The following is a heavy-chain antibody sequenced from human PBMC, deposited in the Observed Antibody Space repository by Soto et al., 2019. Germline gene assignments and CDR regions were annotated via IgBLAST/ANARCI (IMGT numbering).Heavy chain of an antibody. Sequence: GSLRLSCAASGFTFSDYYMILIRQAPGKGLGCVSYISSSSSYTNYADSVKGRFTISRDNAKNSLYLQMNSLRAEDTAVYYCARDGYCSSTSCYYYYGMDVWGQGTTVTVSS. CDR2: ISSSSSYT. J-gene: IGHJ6*02. V-gene: IGHV3-11*06. D-gene: IGHD2-2*01. CDR3: ARDGYCSSTSCYYYYGMDV. CDR1: GFTFSDYY.